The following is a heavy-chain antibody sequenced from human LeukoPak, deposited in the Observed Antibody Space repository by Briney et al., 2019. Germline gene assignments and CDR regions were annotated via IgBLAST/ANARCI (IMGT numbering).Heavy chain of an antibody. D-gene: IGHD2-2*01. Sequence: GASVKVSCKASGYTFTSYGISWVRQAPGQGLEWMGWISAYNGNTNYAQKLQGRVTMTTDTSTSTAYMELRSLRSDDTAVYYCAREGACSSTSCPIDYWGQGTLVTVSS. CDR1: GYTFTSYG. J-gene: IGHJ4*02. CDR3: AREGACSSTSCPIDY. CDR2: ISAYNGNT. V-gene: IGHV1-18*01.